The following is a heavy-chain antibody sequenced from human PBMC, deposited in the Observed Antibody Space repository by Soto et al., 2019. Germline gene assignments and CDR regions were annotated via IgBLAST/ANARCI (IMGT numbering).Heavy chain of an antibody. CDR1: GVTFSSYS. V-gene: IGHV3-21*01. CDR2: ISSSSSYI. CDR3: ARASDRGITIFGVVTYFDY. J-gene: IGHJ4*02. D-gene: IGHD3-3*01. Sequence: PGGSLRLSCAASGVTFSSYSMNWVRQAPGKGLEWVSSISSSSSYIYYADSVKGRFTISRDNAKNSLYLQMNSLRAEDTAVYYCARASDRGITIFGVVTYFDYWGQGTLVTVSS.